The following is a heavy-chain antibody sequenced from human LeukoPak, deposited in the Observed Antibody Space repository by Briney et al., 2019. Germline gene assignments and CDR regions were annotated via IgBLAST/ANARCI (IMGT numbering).Heavy chain of an antibody. D-gene: IGHD2-21*01. Sequence: SETLSLTCTVSGGSISSYYWSWIRQPPGKGLEWIGHIYYSGSTNYNPSLKSRVTISVDTSKNQFSLKLSSVTAADTAVYYCARGFGDYYYFDYWGQGTLVTVSS. J-gene: IGHJ4*02. CDR2: IYYSGST. CDR3: ARGFGDYYYFDY. CDR1: GGSISSYY. V-gene: IGHV4-59*01.